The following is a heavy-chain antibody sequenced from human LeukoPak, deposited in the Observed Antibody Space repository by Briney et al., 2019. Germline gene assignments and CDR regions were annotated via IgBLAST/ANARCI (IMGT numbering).Heavy chain of an antibody. V-gene: IGHV4-4*07. J-gene: IGHJ4*02. CDR1: GGSISNYY. CDR2: IYSSGST. Sequence: PSETLSLTCDVSGGSISNYYWSWIQQPAGKGLEWIGHIYSSGSTNYNPSLKSRVTMSLDTSKSQFSLKLSSVTAADAAVYYCVSQSYGTNVAYWGQGTLVTVSS. CDR3: VSQSYGTNVAY. D-gene: IGHD2-8*01.